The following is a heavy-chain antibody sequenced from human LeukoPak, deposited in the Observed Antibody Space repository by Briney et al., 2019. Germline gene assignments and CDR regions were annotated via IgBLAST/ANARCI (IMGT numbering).Heavy chain of an antibody. CDR1: GGSISSYY. D-gene: IGHD3-22*01. CDR3: ARIRDYYDSSGYYPSYCFDY. J-gene: IGHJ4*02. V-gene: IGHV4-59*01. Sequence: TSETLSLTCTVSGGSISSYYWSWIRQPPGKGLEWIGYIYYSGSTNYNPSLKSRVTISVDTSKNQFSLKLSSVTAADTAVYYCARIRDYYDSSGYYPSYCFDYWGQGTLVTVSS. CDR2: IYYSGST.